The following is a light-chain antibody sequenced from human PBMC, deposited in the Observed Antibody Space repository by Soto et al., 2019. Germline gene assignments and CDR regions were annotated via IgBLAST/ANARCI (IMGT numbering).Light chain of an antibody. CDR1: QGISNY. V-gene: IGKV1-27*01. CDR3: QKYSSARWT. J-gene: IGKJ1*01. Sequence: DIQMTQSPSYLSASVGNRVTITCRASQGISNYLAWYQQKPGKVPKLLIYAASTLQSGVPSRFSGSGSGTDFTLTITSLHPEDVATYYCQKYSSARWTFGQGTKVDIK. CDR2: AAS.